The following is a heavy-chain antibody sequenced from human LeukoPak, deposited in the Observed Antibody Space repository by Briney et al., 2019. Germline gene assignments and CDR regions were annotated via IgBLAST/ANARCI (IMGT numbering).Heavy chain of an antibody. J-gene: IGHJ4*01. CDR2: IGPSGAVT. CDR3: AKYATGYAPNFDY. CDR1: GFTFETYA. V-gene: IGHV3-23*01. D-gene: IGHD5-12*01. Sequence: PGGSLRLSCAGSGFTFETYAMTWVRQAPGKGLEWVSVIGPSGAVTHYAESVKGRFTISRDNSKNTLCLQMNSLGVEDTAIYFCAKYATGYAPNFDYWGQGTLVTVSS.